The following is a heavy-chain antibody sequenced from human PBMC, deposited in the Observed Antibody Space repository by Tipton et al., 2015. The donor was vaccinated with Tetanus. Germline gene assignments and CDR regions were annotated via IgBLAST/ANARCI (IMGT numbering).Heavy chain of an antibody. D-gene: IGHD7-27*01. J-gene: IGHJ4*02. CDR2: VYPGDSDT. CDR1: GYLFTSHW. CDR3: AGYETGGYIHH. Sequence: QLVQSGAEVKKPGESLKISCKASGYLFTSHWIAWVRQMPGKGLEWMGIVYPGDSDTSYSPSFQGQATISVDTSIDTVFLQWSSLKASDSAMYYCAGYETGGYIHHWGRGALVTVSS. V-gene: IGHV5-51*01.